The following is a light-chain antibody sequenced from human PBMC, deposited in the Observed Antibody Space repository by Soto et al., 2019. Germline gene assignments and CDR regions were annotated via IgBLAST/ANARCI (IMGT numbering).Light chain of an antibody. CDR1: QSLSRW. CDR2: EAS. Sequence: IQMTQSPSSLSASVGDRVTITCRASQSLSRWLAWYQQRPGNAPKLLIYEASNLQNGVPSRFRGSGSGTEFALTISSLQPVDVATYYCQHRETFGQGTKVEV. V-gene: IGKV1-5*01. CDR3: QHRET. J-gene: IGKJ1*01.